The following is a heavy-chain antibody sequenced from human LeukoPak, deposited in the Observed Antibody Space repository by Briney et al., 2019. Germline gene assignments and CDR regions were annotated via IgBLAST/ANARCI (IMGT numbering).Heavy chain of an antibody. J-gene: IGHJ4*02. CDR3: TRGAGWLIDY. CDR2: LYYSGTT. D-gene: IGHD3-16*01. Sequence: PSETLSLTCTVSGGSITSSSYYWGWIRQPPGKGLEWIGSLYYSGTTYYNPSLKSRVTISLDTSKNQFSLKLSSVTAADTAVYYCTRGAGWLIDYWGQGILVTVSS. V-gene: IGHV4-39*07. CDR1: GGSITSSSYY.